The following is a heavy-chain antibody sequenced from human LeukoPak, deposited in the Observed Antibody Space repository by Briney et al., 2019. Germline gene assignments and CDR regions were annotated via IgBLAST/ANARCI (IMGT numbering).Heavy chain of an antibody. Sequence: GGSLRLSCAASGVTVSSNYIRWVRQAPGKGLEWVSPIYWTGKTYYADSVKGRFTIMGDNSKNSVYLQMNSLRAEDTAVYYCARDRGFGELDVWGKGTTVIVSS. D-gene: IGHD3-10*01. CDR2: IYWTGKT. CDR1: GVTVSSNY. V-gene: IGHV3-53*01. J-gene: IGHJ6*04. CDR3: ARDRGFGELDV.